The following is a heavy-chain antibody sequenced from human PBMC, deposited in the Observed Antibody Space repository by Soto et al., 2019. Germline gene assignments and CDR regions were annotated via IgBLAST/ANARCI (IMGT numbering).Heavy chain of an antibody. V-gene: IGHV3-9*01. CDR3: ARALISSYWPFEI. CDR1: GFTFDDYA. D-gene: IGHD6-13*01. J-gene: IGHJ3*02. Sequence: EVQLVESGGGLVQPGRSLRLSCAASGFTFDDYAIHWVRQVPGKGLEWVSGIGWSSYIIGYVDSVKGRFTVSRDNAKNSLYLQMNSLRVEDTALYYCARALISSYWPFEIWGQGIMVTVSS. CDR2: IGWSSYII.